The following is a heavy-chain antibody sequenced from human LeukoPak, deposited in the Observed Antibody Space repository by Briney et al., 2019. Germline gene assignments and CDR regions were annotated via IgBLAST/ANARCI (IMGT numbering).Heavy chain of an antibody. Sequence: GGSLRLSCAASGVTFDGYALHWVRQAPGKGLEWVSGIIWNSGSIGYADSVKGRFTISRDNAKNSLYLQMNSLRAEDTALYYCSKDISLGDPPYYFDYWGQGTLVTVSS. CDR1: GVTFDGYA. J-gene: IGHJ4*02. V-gene: IGHV3-9*01. D-gene: IGHD3-16*01. CDR2: IIWNSGSI. CDR3: SKDISLGDPPYYFDY.